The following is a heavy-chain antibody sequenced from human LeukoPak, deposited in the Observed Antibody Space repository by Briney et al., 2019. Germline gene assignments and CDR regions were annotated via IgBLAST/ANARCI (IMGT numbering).Heavy chain of an antibody. CDR2: ISYDGSNK. D-gene: IGHD5-18*01. Sequence: PGRSQRLSCAASGFTFSSYGMHWVRQAPGKGLEWVAVISYDGSNKYYADSVKGRFTISRDNSKNTLYLQMNSLRAEDTAVYYCAKTIQPYYYYYGMDVWGQGTTVTVSS. J-gene: IGHJ6*02. V-gene: IGHV3-30*18. CDR3: AKTIQPYYYYYGMDV. CDR1: GFTFSSYG.